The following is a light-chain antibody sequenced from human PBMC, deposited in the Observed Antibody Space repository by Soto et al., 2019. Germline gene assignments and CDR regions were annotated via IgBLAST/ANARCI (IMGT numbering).Light chain of an antibody. V-gene: IGLV2-14*01. CDR1: SSDVGGYNY. Sequence: QSALTQPASVSGSPGQSITISCTGTSSDVGGYNYVSWYQQHPGKAPKLMIYEVSNRPSGVSNRFSGSKSGNTASLTISGLQAEDEADYYCSSYTSSSTVFGGVTNLTVL. J-gene: IGLJ2*01. CDR2: EVS. CDR3: SSYTSSSTV.